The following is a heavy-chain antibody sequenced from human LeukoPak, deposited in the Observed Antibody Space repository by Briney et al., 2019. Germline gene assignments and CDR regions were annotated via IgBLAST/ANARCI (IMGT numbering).Heavy chain of an antibody. CDR2: ISSSSTYI. J-gene: IGHJ3*02. V-gene: IGHV3-21*04. CDR3: AKDTNYDFWSGDAFDI. CDR1: GFTFSDYS. D-gene: IGHD3-3*01. Sequence: GGSLRLSCAASGFTFSDYSMNWVRQAPGKGLEWVSSISSSSTYIYYADSVKGRFTISRDNSKNTLYLQMNSLRAEDTAVYYCAKDTNYDFWSGDAFDIWGQGTMVTVSS.